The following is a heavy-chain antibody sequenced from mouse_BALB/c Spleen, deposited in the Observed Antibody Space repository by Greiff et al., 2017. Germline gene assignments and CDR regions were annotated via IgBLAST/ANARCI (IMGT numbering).Heavy chain of an antibody. D-gene: IGHD4-1*01. J-gene: IGHJ4*01. CDR1: GFTFSSYA. Sequence: EVQLVESGGGLVKPGGSLKLSCAASGFTFSSYAMSWVRQSPEKRLEWVAEISSGGSYTYYPDTVTGRFTISRDNAKNTLYLEMSSLRSEDTAMYYCAREGLTGTFAMDYWGQGTSVTVSS. V-gene: IGHV5-9-4*01. CDR2: ISSGGSYT. CDR3: AREGLTGTFAMDY.